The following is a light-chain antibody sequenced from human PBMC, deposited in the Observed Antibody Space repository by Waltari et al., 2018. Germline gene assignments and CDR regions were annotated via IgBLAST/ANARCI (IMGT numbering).Light chain of an antibody. CDR3: HVWDSYSDHAV. Sequence: SYVLTQPPSVSVAPGKTATITCGGNNLGSKSVQWYQQKPGQAPVLVMYYDSDRPSGTPERFSGSNSGNTATLTISRVEAGDEADYYCHVWDSYSDHAVFGGGTQLTVL. V-gene: IGLV3-21*04. CDR2: YDS. CDR1: NLGSKS. J-gene: IGLJ7*01.